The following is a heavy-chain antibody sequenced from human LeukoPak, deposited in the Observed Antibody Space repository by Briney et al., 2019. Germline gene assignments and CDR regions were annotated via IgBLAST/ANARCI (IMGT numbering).Heavy chain of an antibody. Sequence: SETLSLTCAVSGGSFSGYYWSWIRQPPGKGLEWIGEINHSGSTNYNPSLKSRVTISVDTSKNQFSLKLSSVTAADTAVYYCARGLRTKWYYFDYWGQGTLVTVSS. D-gene: IGHD2-15*01. CDR2: INHSGST. CDR3: ARGLRTKWYYFDY. J-gene: IGHJ4*02. V-gene: IGHV4-34*01. CDR1: GGSFSGYY.